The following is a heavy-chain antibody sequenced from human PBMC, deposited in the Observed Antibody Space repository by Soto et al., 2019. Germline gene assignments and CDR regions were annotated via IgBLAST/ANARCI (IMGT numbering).Heavy chain of an antibody. V-gene: IGHV3-74*01. D-gene: IGHD4-17*01. Sequence: EVQLVESGGGLVQPGGSLRLSCAASGFTFSSYWMHWVRQAPGKGLVWVSRINSDGSSTSYADSVKGRFTISRDNAKXTLYLQMXSLRAEDTAXYYCARASLVYGDAFDIWGQGTMVTVSS. CDR2: INSDGSST. CDR3: ARASLVYGDAFDI. J-gene: IGHJ3*02. CDR1: GFTFSSYW.